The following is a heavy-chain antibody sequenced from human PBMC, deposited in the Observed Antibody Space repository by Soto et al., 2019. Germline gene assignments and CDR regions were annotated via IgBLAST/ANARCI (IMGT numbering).Heavy chain of an antibody. D-gene: IGHD5-12*01. CDR2: ITVGGAQK. CDR3: TRMPGGGWQRFFDY. Sequence: EVKLLEAGGALVQPGGSLRLSCEASGFTFIDHDMSWVRQAPGKGLEWVSSITVGGAQKDYGQSVKGRFTISRDNSNDTFFMQMDSLQVGDTAIYFCTRMPGGGWQRFFDYWGQGTVVTVSS. CDR1: GFTFIDHD. J-gene: IGHJ4*02. V-gene: IGHV3-23*01.